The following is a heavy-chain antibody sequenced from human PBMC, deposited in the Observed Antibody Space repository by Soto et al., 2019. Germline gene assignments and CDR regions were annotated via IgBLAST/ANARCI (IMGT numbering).Heavy chain of an antibody. CDR1: GGSISGSPYH. D-gene: IGHD3-22*01. Sequence: ETLSLTCTVSGGSISGSPYHWGWIRQPPGKGLEWIGSIGDDGRVYYNPSLRGRATLLVDTSNNRLSLNLNSVTAADTAVYYCAIPPPIEVAGPDYWGQGILVTVSS. J-gene: IGHJ4*02. V-gene: IGHV4-39*02. CDR3: AIPPPIEVAGPDY. CDR2: IGDDGRV.